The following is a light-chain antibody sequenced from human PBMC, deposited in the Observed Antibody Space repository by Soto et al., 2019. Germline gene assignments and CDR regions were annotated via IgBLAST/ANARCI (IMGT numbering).Light chain of an antibody. J-gene: IGKJ3*01. CDR2: AAS. V-gene: IGKV1-9*01. CDR1: QGISSY. CDR3: QQLNSYPLT. Sequence: DIQLTQSPSFLSASVGERVTITCRASQGISSYLAWYQQKPGKAPKLLIYAASTLQSGVPSRFSGSGSGTDCTLTISILQPEDFATYYCQQLNSYPLTFGPGTKVDIK.